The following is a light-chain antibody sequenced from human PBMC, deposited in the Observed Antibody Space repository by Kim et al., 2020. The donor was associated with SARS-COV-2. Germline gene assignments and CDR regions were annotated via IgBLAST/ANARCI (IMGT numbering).Light chain of an antibody. V-gene: IGLV3-25*03. CDR3: QSVVSGVWM. CDR2: KDT. J-gene: IGLJ3*02. Sequence: SVSPGHTARITCSGDALGKEYAYWYQQKSGQAPAVIIYKDTERASGIPERFSGSTSGTKVTLIISGAQAEDEADYYCQSVVSGVWMFGGGTKLTVL. CDR1: ALGKEY.